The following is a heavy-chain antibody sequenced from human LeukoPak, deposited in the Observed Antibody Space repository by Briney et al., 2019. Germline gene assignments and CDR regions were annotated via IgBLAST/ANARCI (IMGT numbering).Heavy chain of an antibody. CDR3: ERGFFANTEGVQGPLFVR. D-gene: IGHD1-1*01. CDR2: ISSSGSGGHT. V-gene: IGHV3-23*01. CDR1: GFTSSSYA. Sequence: PGGSLRLSCAVSGFTSSSYAMTSVRQGPGKGLEWVSGISSSGSGGHTYYGDSVKGRFTISRDNSNNTVSLPMISLRAEHSASYYCERGFFANTEGVQGPLFVRWGQGTLVSVSS. J-gene: IGHJ4*02.